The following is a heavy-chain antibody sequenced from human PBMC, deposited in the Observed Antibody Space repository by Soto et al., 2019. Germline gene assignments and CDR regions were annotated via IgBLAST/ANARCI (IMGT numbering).Heavy chain of an antibody. CDR3: AREGVAPYYYYGMDV. V-gene: IGHV1-18*01. D-gene: IGHD5-12*01. Sequence: QVQLVQSEAAVTKPGPSVKVSCKSFGYTFTRSGISSVRQSPGNGPDRMEWISSYNGVTNYAQTFQGRVTMTTDPSKRTAYMELRSLRSDDPAVYYCAREGVAPYYYYGMDVWGQGNPVTV. CDR1: GYTFTRSG. CDR2: ISSYNGVT. J-gene: IGHJ6*02.